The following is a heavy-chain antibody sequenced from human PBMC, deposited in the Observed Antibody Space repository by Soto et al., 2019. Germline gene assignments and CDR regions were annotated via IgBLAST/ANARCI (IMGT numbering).Heavy chain of an antibody. CDR2: ISYSGST. Sequence: PSETLSLTCTVSGGSISSYYWSWIRQPPGRGLEWIGYISYSGSTNYNPSLKSRVTISVDTSKNQFSLKLSSVTAADTAVYYCASHMVRGVPFGYWGQGTLVTVSS. CDR1: GGSISSYY. V-gene: IGHV4-59*01. CDR3: ASHMVRGVPFGY. D-gene: IGHD3-10*01. J-gene: IGHJ4*02.